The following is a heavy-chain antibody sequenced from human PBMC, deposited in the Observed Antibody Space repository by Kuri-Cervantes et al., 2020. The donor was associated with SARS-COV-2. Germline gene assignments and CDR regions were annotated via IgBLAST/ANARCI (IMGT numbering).Heavy chain of an antibody. D-gene: IGHD2-15*01. V-gene: IGHV3-53*01. CDR2: IYSSGNT. Sequence: LSLTCAASGFTVSTNYMSWVRQAPGKGLEWVSLIYSSGNTHYADSVKGRFTISRDNSKNTLYLQLNSLRVDDTAVYYCARGGSCNSGTCFDYWGQGTLVPSPQ. CDR3: ARGGSCNSGTCFDY. CDR1: GFTVSTNY. J-gene: IGHJ4*02.